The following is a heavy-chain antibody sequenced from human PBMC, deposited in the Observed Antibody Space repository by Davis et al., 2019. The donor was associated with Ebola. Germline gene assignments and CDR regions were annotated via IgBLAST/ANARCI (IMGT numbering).Heavy chain of an antibody. V-gene: IGHV3-30*04. CDR1: GFTFSTYA. CDR2: ASHREREK. Sequence: PGGSLRLSCAASGFTFSTYAMHWVPQAPGQGLEWVAVASHREREKFYADSVKGRFTISRDNSENTLYLQMNSLTADDTAVYYCARAVFHEVLDYWGQGTPVTVSS. D-gene: IGHD3-3*01. CDR3: ARAVFHEVLDY. J-gene: IGHJ4*02.